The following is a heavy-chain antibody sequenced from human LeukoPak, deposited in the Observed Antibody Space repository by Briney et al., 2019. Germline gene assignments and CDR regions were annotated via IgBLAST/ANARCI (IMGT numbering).Heavy chain of an antibody. CDR3: ARYRGSGDSSGYYHFSDDY. Sequence: ASVKVSCTASGYTFTSYAMNWVRQAPGQGLEWMGWINTNTGNQTYAQGFTGRFVFSLDTSVSTAYLQISSLKAEDTAVYYCARYRGSGDSSGYYHFSDDYWGQGTLVSVSS. J-gene: IGHJ4*02. D-gene: IGHD3-22*01. CDR2: INTNTGNQ. V-gene: IGHV7-4-1*02. CDR1: GYTFTSYA.